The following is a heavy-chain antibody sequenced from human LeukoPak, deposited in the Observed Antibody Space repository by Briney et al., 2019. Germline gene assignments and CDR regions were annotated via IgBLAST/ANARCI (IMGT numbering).Heavy chain of an antibody. CDR1: GFTFSTYT. J-gene: IGHJ4*02. CDR2: ITSSSSYI. D-gene: IGHD3-16*01. CDR3: ARDMRLTPGLFDY. Sequence: KTGGSLRLSCAASGFTFSTYTMNWVRQAPGKGLEWVSSITSSSSYIYYADSVKGRFTISRDNAKNSLYLQMNSLRAEDTAVYYCARDMRLTPGLFDYWGQGTLVTVSS. V-gene: IGHV3-21*01.